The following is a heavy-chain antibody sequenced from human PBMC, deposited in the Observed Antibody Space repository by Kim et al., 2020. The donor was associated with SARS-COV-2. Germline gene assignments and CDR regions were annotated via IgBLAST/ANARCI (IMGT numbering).Heavy chain of an antibody. J-gene: IGHJ4*02. CDR3: AKDGVWIQLRGEFDY. CDR2: ISGSGGST. D-gene: IGHD5-18*01. V-gene: IGHV3-23*01. CDR1: GFTFSSYA. Sequence: GGSLRLSCAASGFTFSSYAMSWVRQAPGKGLEWVSAISGSGGSTYYADSVKGRFTISRDNSKNTLYLQMNSLRAEDTAVYYCAKDGVWIQLRGEFDYWGQGTLVTVSS.